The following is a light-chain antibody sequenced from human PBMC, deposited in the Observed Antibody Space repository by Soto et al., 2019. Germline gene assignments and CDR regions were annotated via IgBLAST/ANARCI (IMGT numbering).Light chain of an antibody. CDR3: QQYDSSPGT. J-gene: IGKJ1*01. Sequence: EIVLTQSPGTLSLSPGERATLSCRASQSVSSSYLAWYQQKPGQAPRLLIYGASSRATGIPDRFSGSGSGKDFTLTISRLEPEDFAVYYFQQYDSSPGTFGQGTKVEFK. CDR1: QSVSSSY. CDR2: GAS. V-gene: IGKV3-20*01.